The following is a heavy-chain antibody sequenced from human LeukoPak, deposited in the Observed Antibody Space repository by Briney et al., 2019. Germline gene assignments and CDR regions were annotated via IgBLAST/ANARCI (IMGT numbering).Heavy chain of an antibody. CDR3: ARVAPRFGELYAFDI. V-gene: IGHV3-33*08. J-gene: IGHJ3*02. D-gene: IGHD3-10*01. CDR1: GFTFSSYG. CDR2: IWYDGSNK. Sequence: PGGSLRLSCAASGFTFSSYGMHWVRQAPGKGLEWVAVIWYDGSNKYYADSVKGRFTISRDNSKNTLYLQMNSLRAEDTAVYYCARVAPRFGELYAFDIWGQGTMVTVSS.